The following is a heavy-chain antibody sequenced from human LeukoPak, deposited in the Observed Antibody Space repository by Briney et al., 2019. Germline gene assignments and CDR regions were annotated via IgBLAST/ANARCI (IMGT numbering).Heavy chain of an antibody. D-gene: IGHD3-22*01. CDR1: SGSISTSNYY. CDR2: IFYSGSN. CDR3: AKSNGYGLIDV. V-gene: IGHV4-39*07. J-gene: IGHJ3*01. Sequence: SETLSLTCTVSSGSISTSNYYWVWVPQPPGKAREWGRNIFYSGSNYYRTSLKSRVTITLTTSRKQYFLKLNSMTAADTAVYYWAKSNGYGLIDVWGQGTMVTVSS.